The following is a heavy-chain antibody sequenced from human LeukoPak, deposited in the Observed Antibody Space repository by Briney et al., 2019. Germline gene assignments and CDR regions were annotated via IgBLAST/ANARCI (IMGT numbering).Heavy chain of an antibody. CDR1: GFTFSSYA. CDR2: ISYDGSNK. V-gene: IGHV3-30*04. D-gene: IGHD2/OR15-2a*01. CDR3: AREGGRVLTMRAPSY. Sequence: PGRSLRLSCAASGFTFSSYAMHWVRQAPGKGLEWVAVISYDGSNKYYADSVKGRFTISRDNSKNTLYLQMNSPRAEDTAVYYCAREGGRVLTMRAPSYWGQGTLVTVSS. J-gene: IGHJ4*02.